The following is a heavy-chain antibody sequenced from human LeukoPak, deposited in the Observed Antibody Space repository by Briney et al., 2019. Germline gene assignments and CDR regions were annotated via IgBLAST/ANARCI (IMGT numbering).Heavy chain of an antibody. Sequence: GGSLRLSCAASGFTFSSYAMHWVRQAPGKGLEWVAVISYDGSNKYYADSVKGRFTISRDNSKNTLYLQMNSLGAEDTAVYYCARTNIVVVVAATSDYWGQGTLVTVSS. CDR2: ISYDGSNK. CDR1: GFTFSSYA. CDR3: ARTNIVVVVAATSDY. D-gene: IGHD2-15*01. V-gene: IGHV3-30*04. J-gene: IGHJ4*02.